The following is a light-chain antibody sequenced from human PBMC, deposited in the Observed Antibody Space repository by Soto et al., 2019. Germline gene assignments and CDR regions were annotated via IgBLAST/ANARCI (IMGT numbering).Light chain of an antibody. J-gene: IGLJ2*01. CDR2: RDS. V-gene: IGLV3-9*01. CDR3: QVWDSSTVV. CDR1: NIGSKN. Sequence: SYELTQPLSVSVALGQTATITCGENNIGSKNVHWYQQKPGQAPVLVIYRDSNRPSGIPERFSGSNSGNTATLTICRAQAGDEADYYCQVWDSSTVVFGGGTKLTVL.